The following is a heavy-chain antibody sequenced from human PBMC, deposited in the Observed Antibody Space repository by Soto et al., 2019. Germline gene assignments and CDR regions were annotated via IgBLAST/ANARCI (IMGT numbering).Heavy chain of an antibody. Sequence: SETLSLTCAVYGGSFSGYYWSWIRQPPGKGLEWIGEINHSGSTNYNPSLKSRVTISADTSKNQFSLKLSSVTAADTAVYYCARGQQQLVLAYWGQGTPVTVSS. D-gene: IGHD6-13*01. V-gene: IGHV4-34*01. CDR1: GGSFSGYY. CDR3: ARGQQQLVLAY. J-gene: IGHJ4*02. CDR2: INHSGST.